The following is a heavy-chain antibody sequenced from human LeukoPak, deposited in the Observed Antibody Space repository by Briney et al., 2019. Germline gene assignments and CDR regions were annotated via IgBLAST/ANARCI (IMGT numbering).Heavy chain of an antibody. D-gene: IGHD3-10*01. J-gene: IGHJ4*02. V-gene: IGHV3-23*01. CDR2: ISGSGDST. CDR3: ARDNPSGYFDY. CDR1: GFIFRHYA. Sequence: GGSLRLSCSASGFIFRHYAVNWVRQSPGKGLEWVSGISGSGDSTYYADSVKGRFTVSRDNAKNTLYLQMNSLRAEDTAVYYCARDNPSGYFDYWGQGTLVTVSS.